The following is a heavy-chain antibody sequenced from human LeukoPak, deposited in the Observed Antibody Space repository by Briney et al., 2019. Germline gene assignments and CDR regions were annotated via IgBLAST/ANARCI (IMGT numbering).Heavy chain of an antibody. Sequence: GGSLRLSCAASGFTFSSYAMSWVRQAPGKGLEWVSGISSNGASTYYVDSVKGRFTISRDNSKNTLFLQMNSLRAEDAAVYYCAKADDFGVVIIRYFDYWGQGTLVTVSS. D-gene: IGHD3-3*01. CDR1: GFTFSSYA. V-gene: IGHV3-23*01. J-gene: IGHJ4*02. CDR2: ISSNGAST. CDR3: AKADDFGVVIIRYFDY.